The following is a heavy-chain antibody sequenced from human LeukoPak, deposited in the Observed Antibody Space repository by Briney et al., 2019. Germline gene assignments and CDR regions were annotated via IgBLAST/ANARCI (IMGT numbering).Heavy chain of an antibody. Sequence: GGSLRLSCTASGFTFGDYAMSWVRQAPGKGLEWVGFIRSKAYGGTTEYAASVKGRFTISRDDSKSIAYLQMNSLKTEDTAVYYCGITYYDILTGYWGIDYWGQGTLVTVSS. CDR2: IRSKAYGGTT. CDR1: GFTFGDYA. CDR3: GITYYDILTGYWGIDY. D-gene: IGHD3-9*01. J-gene: IGHJ4*02. V-gene: IGHV3-49*04.